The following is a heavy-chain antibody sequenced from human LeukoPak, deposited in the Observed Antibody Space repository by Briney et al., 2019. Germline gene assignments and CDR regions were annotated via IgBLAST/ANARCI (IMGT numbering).Heavy chain of an antibody. J-gene: IGHJ3*02. V-gene: IGHV3-30-3*01. CDR3: ARGGSYASYDAFDI. CDR1: GFTFSSYA. CDR2: ISYDGSNK. Sequence: PGRSLRLSCAASGFTFSSYAMHWVRQAPGKGLEWVAVISYDGSNKYYADSVKGRFTISRDNSKNTLYLRMNSLRAEDTAVYYCARGGSYASYDAFDIWGQGTMVTVSS. D-gene: IGHD1-26*01.